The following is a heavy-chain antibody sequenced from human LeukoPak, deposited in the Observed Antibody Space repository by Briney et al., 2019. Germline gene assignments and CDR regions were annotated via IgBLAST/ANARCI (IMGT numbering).Heavy chain of an antibody. Sequence: PGGSLRLSCAASGFTFSSYAMSWVRQAPGKGLEWVSAISGSGGSTYYADSVKGRFTISRDNSKNTLYLQMNSLRAEDTAVYYCAKDLYCSGGSCYVGSKGYYGMDVWGQGTTVTVPS. D-gene: IGHD2-15*01. CDR3: AKDLYCSGGSCYVGSKGYYGMDV. CDR1: GFTFSSYA. V-gene: IGHV3-23*01. CDR2: ISGSGGST. J-gene: IGHJ6*02.